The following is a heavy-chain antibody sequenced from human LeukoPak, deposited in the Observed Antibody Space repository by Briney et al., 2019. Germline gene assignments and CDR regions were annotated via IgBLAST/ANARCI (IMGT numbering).Heavy chain of an antibody. Sequence: QPGGSLRLSCAASGFTFSGSAMHWVRQASGKGLEWVGRIRSKANSYATAYAASVKGRFTISRDDSKNTAYLQMNSLKTEDTAVYYCARIVQLERGFDYWGQGTLVTVSS. CDR1: GFTFSGSA. D-gene: IGHD1-1*01. J-gene: IGHJ4*02. V-gene: IGHV3-73*01. CDR3: ARIVQLERGFDY. CDR2: IRSKANSYAT.